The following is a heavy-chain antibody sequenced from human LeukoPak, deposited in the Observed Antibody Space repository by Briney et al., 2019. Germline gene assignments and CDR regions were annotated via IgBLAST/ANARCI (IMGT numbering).Heavy chain of an antibody. CDR2: IYDTGST. Sequence: PSETLSLTCTVSGGSISSSYYYWGWIRQPPGKGLEWIGSIYDTGSTFYNPSLKSRVIISVDTSKNQFSLKLSSVTAADTAVYYCQSRFLEWLLDYWGQGTLVTVSS. D-gene: IGHD3-3*01. CDR3: QSRFLEWLLDY. V-gene: IGHV4-39*01. J-gene: IGHJ4*02. CDR1: GGSISSSYYY.